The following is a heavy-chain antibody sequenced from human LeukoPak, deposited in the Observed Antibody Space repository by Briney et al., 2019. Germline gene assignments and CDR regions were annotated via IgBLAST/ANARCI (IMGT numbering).Heavy chain of an antibody. Sequence: RMNSDGSSTRYADSVKGRFTISRDNAKNTLYLQMNSLRAEDTAVYYCAKAPDYGGNSIDYWGQGTLVTVSS. J-gene: IGHJ4*02. CDR2: MNSDGSST. CDR3: AKAPDYGGNSIDY. V-gene: IGHV3-74*01. D-gene: IGHD4-23*01.